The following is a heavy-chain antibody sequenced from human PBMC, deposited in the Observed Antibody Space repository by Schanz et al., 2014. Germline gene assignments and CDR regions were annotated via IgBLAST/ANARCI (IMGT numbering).Heavy chain of an antibody. CDR2: ISSSSSYT. CDR3: AGAVATIRADSFDI. V-gene: IGHV3-11*05. J-gene: IGHJ3*02. Sequence: QVPLVESGGGLVKPGGSLRLSCAASGLTFSDYYMSWIRQAPGKGLEWVSYISSSSSYTNYADSVKGRFTISRDNAKNSLYLQMNSLRAEDTAVYYCAGAVATIRADSFDIWGQGTMVAVSS. CDR1: GLTFSDYY. D-gene: IGHD5-12*01.